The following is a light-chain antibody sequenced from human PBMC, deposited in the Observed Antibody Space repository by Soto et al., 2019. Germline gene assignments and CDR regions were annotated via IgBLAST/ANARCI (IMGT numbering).Light chain of an antibody. J-gene: IGLJ1*01. V-gene: IGLV2-14*01. CDR1: SSDVGGYNY. CDR2: DVN. Sequence: LTQPASVSGSPGQSITISCTGTSSDVGGYNYVSWYQQHPGKAPKLMIFDVNNRPSGVSNRFSGSKSGNTASLTISGLQAEDEADYYCCSYTSSSTYVFGTGTKVTVL. CDR3: CSYTSSSTYV.